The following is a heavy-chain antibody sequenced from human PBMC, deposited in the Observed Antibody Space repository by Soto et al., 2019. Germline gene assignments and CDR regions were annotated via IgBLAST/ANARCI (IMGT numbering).Heavy chain of an antibody. J-gene: IGHJ4*02. V-gene: IGHV4-4*09. CDR3: ARGPSADKIDF. CDR1: GGSISRLY. CDR2: IYNSGST. Sequence: PSETLSLTCNVSGGSISRLYWSWIRQPPGEGLEWSGHIYNSGSTYSNPSLRGRVTISVDTSKSQFSLKLSSVTAADTAVYYCARGPSADKIDFWGQGTLVTVSS. D-gene: IGHD3-3*01.